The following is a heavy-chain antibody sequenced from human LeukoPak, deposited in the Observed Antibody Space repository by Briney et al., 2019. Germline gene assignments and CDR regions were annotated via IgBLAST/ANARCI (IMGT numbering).Heavy chain of an antibody. CDR1: GFSFNTYT. Sequence: GGSLRLSCAAPGFSFNTYTMRWVRQAPGKGLEWVSSISSSSSYIYYADSVKGRFTISRDNAKNSLYLQMNSLRAEDTAVYYCAREGEIYSYGFGYWGQGTLVTVSS. CDR2: ISSSSSYI. J-gene: IGHJ4*02. D-gene: IGHD5-18*01. CDR3: AREGEIYSYGFGY. V-gene: IGHV3-21*01.